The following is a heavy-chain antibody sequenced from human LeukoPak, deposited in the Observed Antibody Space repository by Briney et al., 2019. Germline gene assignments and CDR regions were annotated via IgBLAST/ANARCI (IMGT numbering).Heavy chain of an antibody. CDR3: ARNQAHDAFDI. J-gene: IGHJ3*02. Sequence: NPSETLSLTCTVSGGSISSSSYYWGWIRQPPGKGLEWIGSIYYSGSTYYNPSLKSRVTISVDTSKNQFSLKLSSVTAADTAVYYCARNQAHDAFDIWGQGTMVTVSS. V-gene: IGHV4-39*01. D-gene: IGHD1-14*01. CDR2: IYYSGST. CDR1: GGSISSSSYY.